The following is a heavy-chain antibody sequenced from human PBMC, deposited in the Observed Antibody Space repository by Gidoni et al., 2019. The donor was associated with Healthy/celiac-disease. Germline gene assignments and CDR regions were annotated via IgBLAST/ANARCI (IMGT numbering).Heavy chain of an antibody. Sequence: QLQLQESGSGLVKPSQTLSLTCAVSGGAISSGGYSWSWIRQPPGKGLEWIEYIYHSGSTYYNPSLKSRVTISVDRSKNQFSLKLSSVTAADTAVYYCARDVVPADYGMDVWGQGTTVTVSS. CDR1: GGAISSGGYS. CDR3: ARDVVPADYGMDV. V-gene: IGHV4-30-2*01. D-gene: IGHD2-2*01. J-gene: IGHJ6*02. CDR2: IYHSGST.